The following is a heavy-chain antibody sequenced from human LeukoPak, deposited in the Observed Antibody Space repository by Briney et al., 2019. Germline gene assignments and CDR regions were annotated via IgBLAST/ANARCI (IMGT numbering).Heavy chain of an antibody. CDR1: GFTFSSYA. D-gene: IGHD2-15*01. CDR3: ARDLGGWYFDY. J-gene: IGHJ4*02. V-gene: IGHV3-30-3*01. Sequence: GRSLRLSCAVSGFTFSSYAMHWVRQAPGKGLEWVALISYDGSNKYYADSVKGRFTISRDNAKNSLYLQMNSLRAEDTAMYYCARDLGGWYFDYWGQGTLVTVSS. CDR2: ISYDGSNK.